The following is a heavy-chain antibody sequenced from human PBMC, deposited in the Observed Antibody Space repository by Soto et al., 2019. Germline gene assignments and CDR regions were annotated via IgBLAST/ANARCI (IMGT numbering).Heavy chain of an antibody. CDR1: GDSISSGDHY. CDR2: IYYSGTT. D-gene: IGHD6-6*01. Sequence: QVQLQESGPGLVKPSQTLSLTCTVSGDSISSGDHYWSWIRQPPGKDVEWIGYIYYSGTTYSRPSLQSRVTISVDTSKNQFSLKLNSVTAADTAVYYCARGAYSDSSSYFDYWGQGTLVPVSS. V-gene: IGHV4-30-4*01. J-gene: IGHJ4*02. CDR3: ARGAYSDSSSYFDY.